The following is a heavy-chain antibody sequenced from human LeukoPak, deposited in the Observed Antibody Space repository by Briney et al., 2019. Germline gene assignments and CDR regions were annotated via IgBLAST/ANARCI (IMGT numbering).Heavy chain of an antibody. CDR2: INWNGGST. CDR1: GFTFDDYG. Sequence: GGSLRLSCAASGFTFDDYGMSWVRQAPGKGLEWVSGINWNGGSTGYADSVKGRFTISRDNAKNSLYLQMNSLRAEDTAVYYCARVLGSSGYCSGGSCLRAFDIWGQGTMVTVSS. D-gene: IGHD2-15*01. V-gene: IGHV3-20*04. CDR3: ARVLGSSGYCSGGSCLRAFDI. J-gene: IGHJ3*02.